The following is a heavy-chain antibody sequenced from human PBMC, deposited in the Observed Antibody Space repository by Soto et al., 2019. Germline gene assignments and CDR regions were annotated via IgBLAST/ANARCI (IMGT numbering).Heavy chain of an antibody. CDR2: ISGSGGST. Sequence: EVQLLESGGGLVQPGGSLRLSCAASGFTFSSYAMSWVRQAPGKGLEWVSAISGSGGSTYYADSVKGRFTISRDNSKNTLYLQMNSLRAEDTAVYYCANAWLSTGQFDYWGQGTLVTVSS. J-gene: IGHJ4*02. D-gene: IGHD6-19*01. V-gene: IGHV3-23*01. CDR1: GFTFSSYA. CDR3: ANAWLSTGQFDY.